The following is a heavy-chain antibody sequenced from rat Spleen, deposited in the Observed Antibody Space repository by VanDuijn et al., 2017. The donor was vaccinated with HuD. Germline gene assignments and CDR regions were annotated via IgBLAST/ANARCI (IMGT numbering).Heavy chain of an antibody. CDR2: IQSGGST. V-gene: IGHV2S1*01. Sequence: QVQLKESGPGLVQPSQTLSLTCTVSGFSLTSYHVSWVCQPPGKGLEWMGRIQSGGSTDYNSALKSRLSISRDTSKSQVFFKMNSLRTEDTGLYYCTRERRGTEGTLGLFDYWGQGVMVTVSS. J-gene: IGHJ2*01. D-gene: IGHD1-11*01. CDR3: TRERRGTEGTLGLFDY. CDR1: GFSLTSYH.